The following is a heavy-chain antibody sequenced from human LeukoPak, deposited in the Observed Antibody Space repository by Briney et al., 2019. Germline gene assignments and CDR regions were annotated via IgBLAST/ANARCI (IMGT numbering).Heavy chain of an antibody. CDR2: LNEDGSVK. CDR1: EFSFSTNW. V-gene: IGHV3-7*01. D-gene: IGHD2-2*01. Sequence: SGGSLRLSCAASEFSFSTNWMHWVRQTLGKGLEWVAELNEDGSVKYYVDSVKGRFTISRDNAKSLLFLQMYNLRTEDTGVYFCANVPRSTVSYWGRGTLVTVSS. CDR3: ANVPRSTVSY. J-gene: IGHJ4*02.